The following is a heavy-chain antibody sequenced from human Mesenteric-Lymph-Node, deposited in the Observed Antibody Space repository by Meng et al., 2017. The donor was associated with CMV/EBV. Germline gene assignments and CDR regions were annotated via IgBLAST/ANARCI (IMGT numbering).Heavy chain of an antibody. Sequence: LPCSVSGGSVSSGRYYWSWIRQHPGRGLEWIGYIYYRTGYYNPSLKSRVTISVDTSMNQFSLKLTSVTAADTAVYYCARHPGELWSDWGQGTLVTVSS. CDR3: ARHPGELWSD. V-gene: IGHV4-31*03. CDR1: GGSVSSGRYY. D-gene: IGHD3-16*01. CDR2: IYYRTG. J-gene: IGHJ4*02.